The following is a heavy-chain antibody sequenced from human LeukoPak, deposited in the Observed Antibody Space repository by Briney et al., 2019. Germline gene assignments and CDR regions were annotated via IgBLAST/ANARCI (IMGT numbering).Heavy chain of an antibody. D-gene: IGHD3-9*01. CDR1: GGSISSSNW. CDR2: IYHSGST. V-gene: IGHV4-4*02. CDR3: ARGRRLRYFDWSSYYLDY. Sequence: KASETLSLTCAVSGGSISSSNWWSWVRQPPGKGLEWIGEIYHSGSTNYNPSLKSRVSISVDTSKNQFSLKLSSVTAADTAVYYCARGRRLRYFDWSSYYLDYWGQGTLVTVSS. J-gene: IGHJ4*02.